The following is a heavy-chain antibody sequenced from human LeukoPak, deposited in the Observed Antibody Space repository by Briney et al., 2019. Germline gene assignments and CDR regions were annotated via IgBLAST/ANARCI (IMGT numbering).Heavy chain of an antibody. J-gene: IGHJ6*02. Sequence: SETLSLTCAVYGGSFSGYYWSWIRQPPGKGLEWIGEINHSGSTNYNPSLKSRVTISVDTSKNQFSLKLSSVTAADTAVYYCARARYCSGGSCSRPGPSYYYYYGMDVWGRGTTVTVSS. D-gene: IGHD2-15*01. CDR2: INHSGST. V-gene: IGHV4-34*01. CDR1: GGSFSGYY. CDR3: ARARYCSGGSCSRPGPSYYYYYGMDV.